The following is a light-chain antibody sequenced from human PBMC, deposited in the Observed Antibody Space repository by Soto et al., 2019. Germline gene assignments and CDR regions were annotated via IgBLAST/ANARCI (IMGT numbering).Light chain of an antibody. CDR3: QQYGIPSRT. CDR2: GAS. J-gene: IGKJ1*01. CDR1: QSVSSY. V-gene: IGKV3-20*01. Sequence: EIVLTQSPGTLSLSPGERATLFCRASQSVSSYLAWYQQKPGQAPRLLIYGASSRATGIPDRFSGSGSGTDFTLTISRLEPEDFAVYYCQQYGIPSRTFGQGTKVEIK.